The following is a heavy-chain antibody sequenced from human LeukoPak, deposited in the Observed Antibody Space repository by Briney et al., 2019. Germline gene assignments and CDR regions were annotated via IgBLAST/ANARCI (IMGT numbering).Heavy chain of an antibody. V-gene: IGHV3-48*01. Sequence: PGGSLRLSCAASGFSFSAYNMNWVRQAPGKGLEWVASINGRGGLICYSDSVKGRFTISRDNSKNMLELQMNSLTTEDTAVYHCTREVWYDALSFDYWGQGTLVSVSS. D-gene: IGHD2-15*01. CDR1: GFSFSAYN. CDR3: TREVWYDALSFDY. J-gene: IGHJ4*02. CDR2: INGRGGLI.